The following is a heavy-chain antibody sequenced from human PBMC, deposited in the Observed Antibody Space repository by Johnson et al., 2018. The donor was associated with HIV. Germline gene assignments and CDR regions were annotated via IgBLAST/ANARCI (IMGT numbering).Heavy chain of an antibody. V-gene: IGHV3-66*02. CDR2: IFSEGDV. CDR1: GITVGTNY. CDR3: ARDGRDLVTRGSFDV. Sequence: VQLVESGGGLVQPGGSLRLSCAASGITVGTNYMSWVRQAPGKGLEWVSVIFSEGDVYYADSVTGRFTISSDNSKNMVYLQLNSLRPEDTAVYYCARDGRDLVTRGSFDVWGQGTVVTVSS. D-gene: IGHD3-9*01. J-gene: IGHJ3*01.